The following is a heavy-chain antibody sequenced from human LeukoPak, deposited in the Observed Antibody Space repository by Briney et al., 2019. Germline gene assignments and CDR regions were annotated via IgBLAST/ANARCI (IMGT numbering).Heavy chain of an antibody. V-gene: IGHV1-2*06. CDR1: GYTFTAYY. CDR3: VPGRSVSLTAMGYYFDY. J-gene: IGHJ4*02. D-gene: IGHD5-18*01. Sequence: GASVKVSCKASGYTFTAYYKHWVRQAPGQGLEWMGRINPNSGGTNYAQKFQGRVTMTRDTSISTAYMELSRLRSDDTAVYYCVPGRSVSLTAMGYYFDYWGQGTLVTVSS. CDR2: INPNSGGT.